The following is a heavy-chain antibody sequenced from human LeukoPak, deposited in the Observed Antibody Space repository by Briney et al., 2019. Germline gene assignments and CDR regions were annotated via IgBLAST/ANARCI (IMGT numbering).Heavy chain of an antibody. Sequence: SETLSLTCTVSGGSISSGGYYWSWIRQHPGKGLEWIGYIYYSGSTYYNPSLKSRVTISVDTSKNQFSLKLSSVTAADTAVYYCASSQRMIVRYWGQGTLVTVSS. CDR3: ASSQRMIVRY. CDR2: IYYSGST. D-gene: IGHD3-22*01. J-gene: IGHJ4*02. CDR1: GGSISSGGYY. V-gene: IGHV4-31*03.